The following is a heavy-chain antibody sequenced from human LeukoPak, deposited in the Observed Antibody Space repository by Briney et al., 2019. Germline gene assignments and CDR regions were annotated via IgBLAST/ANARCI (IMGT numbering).Heavy chain of an antibody. D-gene: IGHD5-18*01. V-gene: IGHV3-21*01. CDR2: ISSSSSYI. Sequence: GGSLRLSCAASGFTFSSYSMNWVRQAPGKGLEWASSISSSSSYIYYADSVKGRFTISRDNAKNSLYLQMNSLRAEDTAVYYCARVAKIQLWLDYWGQGTLVTVSS. J-gene: IGHJ4*02. CDR3: ARVAKIQLWLDY. CDR1: GFTFSSYS.